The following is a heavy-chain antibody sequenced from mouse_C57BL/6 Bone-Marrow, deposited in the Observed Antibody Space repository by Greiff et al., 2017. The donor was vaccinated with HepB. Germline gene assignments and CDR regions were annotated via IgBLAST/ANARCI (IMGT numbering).Heavy chain of an antibody. CDR2: TFYSGIT. CDR3: ARGIYYDYEVWYFDV. CDR1: GFSINSDCY. Sequence: EVQLQQSGPSLVRPSQTLSLTCTVTGFSINSDCYWIWIRQFPGNKLEYIGYTFYSGITYYNPSLESRTYITRDTSKNQFSLKLSSVTTEDTATYYCARGIYYDYEVWYFDVWGTGTTVTVSS. D-gene: IGHD2-4*01. V-gene: IGHV3-3*01. J-gene: IGHJ1*03.